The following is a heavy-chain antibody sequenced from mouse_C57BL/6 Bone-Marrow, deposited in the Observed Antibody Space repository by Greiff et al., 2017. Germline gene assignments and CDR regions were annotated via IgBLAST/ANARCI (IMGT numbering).Heavy chain of an antibody. CDR1: GFTFSSYG. D-gene: IGHD2-5*01. CDR3: ARQSSGDYSNFWFAY. CDR2: ISSGGSYT. V-gene: IGHV5-6*01. J-gene: IGHJ3*01. Sequence: EVQGVESGGDLVKPGGSLKLSCAASGFTFSSYGMSWVRQTPDKRLEWVATISSGGSYTYYPDRVKGRFTISRDNAKNTLYLQMSSLKSEDTAMYYCARQSSGDYSNFWFAYWGQGTLVTVSA.